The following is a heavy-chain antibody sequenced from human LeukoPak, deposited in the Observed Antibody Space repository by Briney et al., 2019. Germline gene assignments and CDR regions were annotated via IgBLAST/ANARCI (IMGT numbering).Heavy chain of an antibody. D-gene: IGHD2-21*01. CDR3: AMRYCGGDCHYNYFDY. Sequence: ASVKVSCKASGYTFTSYGISWVRQAPGQGLEWMGWISAYNGNTNYAQKLQGRVTMTTDTSTSTAYMELRSLRSDDTAVYYCAMRYCGGDCHYNYFDYWGQGTLVTVSS. V-gene: IGHV1-18*01. CDR2: ISAYNGNT. J-gene: IGHJ4*02. CDR1: GYTFTSYG.